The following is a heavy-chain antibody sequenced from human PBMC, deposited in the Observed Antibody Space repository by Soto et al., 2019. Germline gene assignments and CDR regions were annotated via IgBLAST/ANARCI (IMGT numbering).Heavy chain of an antibody. CDR3: ARSRFLEWFDAFDI. CDR1: GGSISSYY. V-gene: IGHV4-59*01. J-gene: IGHJ3*02. D-gene: IGHD3-3*01. CDR2: IYYSGST. Sequence: SETLSLTCTVSGGSISSYYWSWIRQPPGKGLEWIGYIYYSGSTNYNPSLKSRVTISVDTSKNQFSLKLSSVTAADTAVYYCARSRFLEWFDAFDIWGQGTMVTVSS.